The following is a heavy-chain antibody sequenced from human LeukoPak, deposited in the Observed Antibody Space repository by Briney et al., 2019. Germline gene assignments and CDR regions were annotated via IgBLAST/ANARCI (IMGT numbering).Heavy chain of an antibody. J-gene: IGHJ4*02. V-gene: IGHV6-1*01. CDR1: GDSVSSKNGA. Sequence: SQTLSLTCAISGDSVSSKNGAWNWIRQSPSRGLEWLGRTYYRSKWYNDYAVSVQGRITINPDTSKNQFSLQLNSVTPEDTAVYYCAREVGTSGWYTFDYWGQGTLVTVSS. CDR2: TYYRSKWYN. CDR3: AREVGTSGWYTFDY. D-gene: IGHD6-19*01.